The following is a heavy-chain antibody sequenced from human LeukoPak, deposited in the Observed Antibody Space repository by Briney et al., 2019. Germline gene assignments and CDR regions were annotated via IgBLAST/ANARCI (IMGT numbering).Heavy chain of an antibody. V-gene: IGHV3-7*01. CDR3: ASLRFP. D-gene: IGHD3-3*01. CDR2: IKEAGSEK. CDR1: GFTFSSYA. Sequence: GGSLRLSCAASGFTFSSYAMSWVRQAPGKGLEFMANIKEAGSEKYYVDSVKGRFTISRDNDKNLVHLQMNSLRAEDTAVYYCASLRFPWGQGTLVTVSS. J-gene: IGHJ5*02.